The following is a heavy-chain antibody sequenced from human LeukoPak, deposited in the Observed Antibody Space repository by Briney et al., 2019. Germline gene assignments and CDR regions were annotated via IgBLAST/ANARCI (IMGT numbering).Heavy chain of an antibody. D-gene: IGHD2-15*01. CDR2: IKSKTDGGTT. V-gene: IGHV3-15*01. CDR3: AKAPPPFCSGGSCFDAFDI. J-gene: IGHJ3*02. CDR1: GFTFSNAW. Sequence: PGGSLRLSCAASGFTFSNAWMSWVRQAPGKGLEWVGRIKSKTDGGTTDYAAPVKGRFTISRDDSKNTLYLQMNSLKTEDTAVYYCAKAPPPFCSGGSCFDAFDIWGQGTMVTVSS.